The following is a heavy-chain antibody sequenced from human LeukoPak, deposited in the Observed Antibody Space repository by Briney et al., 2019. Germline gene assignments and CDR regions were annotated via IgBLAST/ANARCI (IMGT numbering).Heavy chain of an antibody. D-gene: IGHD3-22*01. V-gene: IGHV1-69*13. Sequence: EASVKVSCKASGGTFSSYAISWVRQAPGQGLEWMGGIIPIFGTANYAQKFQGRVTITADESTSTAYMELSSLRSEDTAVYYCANASSGYFPFDYWGQGTLVTVSS. J-gene: IGHJ4*02. CDR3: ANASSGYFPFDY. CDR2: IIPIFGTA. CDR1: GGTFSSYA.